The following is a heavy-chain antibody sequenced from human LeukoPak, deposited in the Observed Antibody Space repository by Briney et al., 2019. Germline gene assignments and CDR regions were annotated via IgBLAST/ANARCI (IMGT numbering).Heavy chain of an antibody. CDR2: INPTGTVT. D-gene: IGHD3-10*01. Sequence: ASVKVSCKASGYTFINNWMHWVRQAPGQGLEGIGLINPTGTVTLYAQKFQGRVTMTRDMSTSTDYMELSSLRSEDTAVYYCARDNSVGDIAWWFDPWGQGTLVTVSS. CDR3: ARDNSVGDIAWWFDP. V-gene: IGHV1-46*01. CDR1: GYTFINNW. J-gene: IGHJ5*02.